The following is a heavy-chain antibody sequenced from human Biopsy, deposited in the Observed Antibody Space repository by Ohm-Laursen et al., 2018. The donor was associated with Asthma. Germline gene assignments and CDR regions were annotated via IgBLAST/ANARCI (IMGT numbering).Heavy chain of an antibody. CDR3: ARRGGVRKYFDY. D-gene: IGHD3-16*01. Sequence: SETLSLTCTVSGGSISSGAYYWSWVRQPPGKGLEWIGYIYYIGSTYYNPSLKRRVAISLDTSKNQFSLKLSSVTAADTAVYFCARRGGVRKYFDYWGQGTLVTVSS. CDR1: GGSISSGAYY. V-gene: IGHV4-30-4*01. J-gene: IGHJ4*02. CDR2: IYYIGST.